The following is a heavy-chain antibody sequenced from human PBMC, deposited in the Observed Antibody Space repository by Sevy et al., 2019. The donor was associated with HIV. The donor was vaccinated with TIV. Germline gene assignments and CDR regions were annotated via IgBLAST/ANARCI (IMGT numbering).Heavy chain of an antibody. CDR1: GFTFSSYV. CDR3: AKDYGDYTLDY. CDR2: ISYDGSNK. J-gene: IGHJ4*02. D-gene: IGHD4-17*01. Sequence: GGSLRLSCAASGFTFSSYVMHWVRQAPGKGLEWVAVISYDGSNKYYADSVKGRFTISRDNSKNTLYLQMNSLRAEDTAVYYCAKDYGDYTLDYWGQGTLVTVSS. V-gene: IGHV3-30*18.